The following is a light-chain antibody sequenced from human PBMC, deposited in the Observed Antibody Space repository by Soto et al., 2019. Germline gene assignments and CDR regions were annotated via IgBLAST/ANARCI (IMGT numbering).Light chain of an antibody. J-gene: IGKJ1*01. V-gene: IGKV1-5*01. CDR2: DAS. Sequence: DIQMTHSPSTLSASVGDRVTITCRASQSISSWLAWYQQKPGKAPKLLIYDASSLESGVPSRFSGSGSGTEITLTISSLQPDDFATYYCQQYNSYSPTFGQGTKVDIK. CDR1: QSISSW. CDR3: QQYNSYSPT.